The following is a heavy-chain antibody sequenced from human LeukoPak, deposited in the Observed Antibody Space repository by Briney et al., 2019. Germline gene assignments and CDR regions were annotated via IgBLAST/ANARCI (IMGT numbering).Heavy chain of an antibody. V-gene: IGHV3-48*03. D-gene: IGHD5-24*01. J-gene: IGHJ4*02. CDR2: ISSSSSTI. CDR3: ARGYNYGTY. Sequence: GGSLRLSCAASGFTFSNYDMNWVRQAPGKGLEWVSYISSSSSTIFYADSVKGRFTISRDNAKNSLYLQMNSLRAEDTAVYYCARGYNYGTYWGQGTLVTVS. CDR1: GFTFSNYD.